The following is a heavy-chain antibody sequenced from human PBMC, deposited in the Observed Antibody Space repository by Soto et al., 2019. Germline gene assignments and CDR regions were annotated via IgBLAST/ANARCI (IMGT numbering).Heavy chain of an antibody. D-gene: IGHD3-10*01. CDR2: ISYDGRNK. Sequence: QVQLVESGGGVVQPGRSLRLSCAASGFTFSNYAMHWVRQAPGKGLEWVAVISYDGRNKYYTDSVKGRFTISRDNPKNTLYLQMNSLRPEDTAVYYCAVDHIGSGSLTFDYWGQGTLVTVSS. CDR3: AVDHIGSGSLTFDY. CDR1: GFTFSNYA. V-gene: IGHV3-30*04. J-gene: IGHJ4*02.